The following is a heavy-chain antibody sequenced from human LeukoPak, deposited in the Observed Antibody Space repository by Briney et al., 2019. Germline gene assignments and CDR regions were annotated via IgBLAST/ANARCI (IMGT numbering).Heavy chain of an antibody. CDR3: ARRGLYYYGSGSYYNNNWFDP. Sequence: SETLSLTCTVSGGSISSSSYYWGWIRQPPGKGLEWIGSIYYSGTTNYNPSLKSRVTISVDTSKNQFSLKLSSVTAADTAVYYCARRGLYYYGSGSYYNNNWFDPWGQGTLVTVSS. CDR2: IYYSGTT. J-gene: IGHJ5*02. D-gene: IGHD3-10*01. V-gene: IGHV4-39*07. CDR1: GGSISSSSYY.